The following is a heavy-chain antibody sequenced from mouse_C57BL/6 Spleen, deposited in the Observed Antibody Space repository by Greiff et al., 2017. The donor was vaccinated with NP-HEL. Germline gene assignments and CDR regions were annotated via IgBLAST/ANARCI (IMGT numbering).Heavy chain of an antibody. CDR3: AREHYDGSSYDYVDY. J-gene: IGHJ2*01. CDR1: GFTFSSYA. V-gene: IGHV5-4*01. CDR2: ISDGGSYT. D-gene: IGHD1-1*01. Sequence: EVKLMESGGGLVKPGGSLKLSCAASGFTFSSYAMSWVRQTPEKRLEWVATISDGGSYTYYPDNVKGRFTISRDIAKNNLYLQMSHLKSEDTAMYYCAREHYDGSSYDYVDYWGQGTTLTVSS.